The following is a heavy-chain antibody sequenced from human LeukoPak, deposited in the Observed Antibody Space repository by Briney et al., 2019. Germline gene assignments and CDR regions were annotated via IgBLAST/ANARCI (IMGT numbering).Heavy chain of an antibody. CDR1: RFTFSSYW. V-gene: IGHV3-74*01. CDR2: INSDGTST. Sequence: GGSLRLSFVASRFTFSSYWMHWVRQAPGKGLVWVSRINSDGTSTNYADSVKGRFTISRDNAKNTLCLQMNSLRAEDTAVFYCASPYQLPNHDAFHIWGQGTLVTVSS. CDR3: ASPYQLPNHDAFHI. D-gene: IGHD2-2*01. J-gene: IGHJ3*02.